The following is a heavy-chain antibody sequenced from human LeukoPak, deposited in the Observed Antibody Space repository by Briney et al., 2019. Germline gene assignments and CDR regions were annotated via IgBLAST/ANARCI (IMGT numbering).Heavy chain of an antibody. CDR3: ARDRVGATDYFDY. J-gene: IGHJ4*02. V-gene: IGHV3-30*03. Sequence: GRSLRLSCVVSGFIFSTHGMHWVRQAPGKGLEWVAVISYDGSNKYYADSVKGRFTISRDNSKNTLYLQMNSLRAEDTAVYYCARDRVGATDYFDYWGQGTLVTVSS. CDR2: ISYDGSNK. D-gene: IGHD1-26*01. CDR1: GFIFSTHG.